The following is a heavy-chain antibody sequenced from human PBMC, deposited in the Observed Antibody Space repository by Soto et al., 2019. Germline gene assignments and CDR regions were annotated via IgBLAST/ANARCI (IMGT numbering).Heavy chain of an antibody. CDR1: GGTFSSYA. J-gene: IGHJ4*02. Sequence: QVQLVQSGAEVKKPGSSVKVSCEASGGTFSSYAISWVRQAPGQGLEWMGGIIPIFGTANYAQKFQGRVTITADESTSTAYMELSSLRSEDTAVYYCASDRRDGYNMGYYSDYRGQGTLVTVSS. CDR3: ASDRRDGYNMGYYSDY. V-gene: IGHV1-69*01. CDR2: IIPIFGTA. D-gene: IGHD5-12*01.